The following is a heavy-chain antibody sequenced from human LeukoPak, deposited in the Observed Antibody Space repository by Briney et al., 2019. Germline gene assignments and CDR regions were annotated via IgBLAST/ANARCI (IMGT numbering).Heavy chain of an antibody. CDR2: MNPNSGNT. Sequence: RRASVKVSCKASGYTFTSYDINWVRQATGQGLEWMGWMNPNSGNTGYAQKFQGRVTMTRDTSISTAYMELSRLRFDDTAVYYCARDEEPYYYDSSGYTIDYWGQGTLVTVSS. CDR3: ARDEEPYYYDSSGYTIDY. CDR1: GYTFTSYD. D-gene: IGHD3-22*01. V-gene: IGHV1-8*01. J-gene: IGHJ4*02.